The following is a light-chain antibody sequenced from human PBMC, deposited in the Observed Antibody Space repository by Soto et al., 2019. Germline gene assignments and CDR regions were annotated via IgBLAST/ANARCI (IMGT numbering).Light chain of an antibody. CDR3: QHRSNSPPIT. CDR1: DSVSMY. J-gene: IGKJ5*01. Sequence: EIVWPKSPAPLPLSLGERATLSXRASDSVSMYLSWYQQKPGKXTRLVXXDAXNRATDIPARFSGSGSGRGFTLNLISIDPADFEGSYCQHRSNSPPITVGQGTRLAIK. V-gene: IGKV3-11*02. CDR2: DAX.